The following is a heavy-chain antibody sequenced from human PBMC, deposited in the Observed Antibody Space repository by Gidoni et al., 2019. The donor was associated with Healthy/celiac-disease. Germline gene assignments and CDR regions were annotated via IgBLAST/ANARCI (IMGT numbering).Heavy chain of an antibody. Sequence: QVQLVQSGAEVKKPGASVKVSCKASGYTFTGYYMHWVRPAPGQGREWLGWITPNSGGTNYAQKFQGRVTMTRDTSISTAYMELSRLRSDDTAVYYCARDFSRVPAAEYYFDYWGQGTLVTVSS. CDR3: ARDFSRVPAAEYYFDY. D-gene: IGHD2-2*01. CDR2: ITPNSGGT. V-gene: IGHV1-2*02. J-gene: IGHJ4*02. CDR1: GYTFTGYY.